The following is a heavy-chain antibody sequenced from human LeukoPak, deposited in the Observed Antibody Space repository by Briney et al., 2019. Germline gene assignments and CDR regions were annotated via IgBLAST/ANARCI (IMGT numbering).Heavy chain of an antibody. CDR1: GYTFTGYY. J-gene: IGHJ4*02. CDR2: INPNSGGT. CDR3: ARDLGYYDSSGGGY. V-gene: IGHV1-2*02. Sequence: ASVKVSFKASGYTFTGYYMHWVRQAPGQGLEWMGWINPNSGGTNYAQKFQGRVTMTRDTSISTAYMELSRLRSDDTAVYYCARDLGYYDSSGGGYWGQGTLVTVSS. D-gene: IGHD3-22*01.